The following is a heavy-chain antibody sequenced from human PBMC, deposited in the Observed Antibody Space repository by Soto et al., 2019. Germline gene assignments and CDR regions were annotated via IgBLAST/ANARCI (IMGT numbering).Heavy chain of an antibody. Sequence: QVQLVESGGGVVQPGRSLRLSCAASGFMFSSYAMHWVRQAPGKGLEWVAVKTYDGSNKYYADSVKGRFTISRDNSKNTLDLQRNSLRAEDTAVYYCARAGGLLVDYWGQGTLVTVSS. V-gene: IGHV3-30-3*01. CDR2: KTYDGSNK. CDR3: ARAGGLLVDY. D-gene: IGHD1-26*01. J-gene: IGHJ4*02. CDR1: GFMFSSYA.